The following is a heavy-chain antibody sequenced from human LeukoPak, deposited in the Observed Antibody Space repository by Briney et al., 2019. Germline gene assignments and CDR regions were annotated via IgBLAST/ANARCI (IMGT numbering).Heavy chain of an antibody. J-gene: IGHJ4*02. CDR3: ASGGGGMVIGDY. Sequence: PGGSLRLSCAASGFIFSDYYMTWIRQAPGXXXXXVSDISSSRSYTNYAXSXKGRFTISRDNAKNSLYLQMNSLRADDTAVYYCASGGGGMVIGDYWGQGTLVTVSS. D-gene: IGHD3-16*01. CDR1: GFIFSDYY. CDR2: ISSSRSYT. V-gene: IGHV3-11*06.